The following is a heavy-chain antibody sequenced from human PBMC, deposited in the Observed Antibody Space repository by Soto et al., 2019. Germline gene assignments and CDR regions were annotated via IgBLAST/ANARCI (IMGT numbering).Heavy chain of an antibody. D-gene: IGHD5-12*01. CDR3: ARHHGPTTSETWFDP. CDR2: ISTYSGDT. J-gene: IGHJ5*02. Sequence: QVHLVQSGVEVKTPGASVKVSCQASGYTFFTYDISWVQQAPGQGLEWMGWISTYSGDTKYAQKFQGRVTMTTDTSTTTAYLELRSLRSDDTAVYYCARHHGPTTSETWFDPWGQGTLVTVSS. CDR1: GYTFFTYD. V-gene: IGHV1-18*01.